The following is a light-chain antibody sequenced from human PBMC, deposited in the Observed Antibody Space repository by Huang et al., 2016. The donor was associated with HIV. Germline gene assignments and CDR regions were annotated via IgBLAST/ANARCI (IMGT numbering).Light chain of an antibody. Sequence: EVVMTQSPVTLSVSPGERATLSCRASQSVNNKLAWFQQKPGQAPRLLIHDASIRATGIPDRFSGSGCGTEFTLTISSLQSEDFAVYYCQQYNNWPPWTFGQGTKVEIK. J-gene: IGKJ1*01. V-gene: IGKV3-15*01. CDR1: QSVNNK. CDR3: QQYNNWPPWT. CDR2: DAS.